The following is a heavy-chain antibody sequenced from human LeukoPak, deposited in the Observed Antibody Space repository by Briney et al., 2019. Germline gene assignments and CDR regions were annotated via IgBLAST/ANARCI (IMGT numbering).Heavy chain of an antibody. CDR2: IRYDGSNK. CDR1: GFTFSTYG. V-gene: IGHV3-30*02. D-gene: IGHD1-26*01. Sequence: PGGSLRLSCAASGFTFSTYGMQWVRQAPGKGLEWVAFIRYDGSNKYYADSVKGRFTISRDNSKNTLYLQMNSLRVEDTALYFCAKRVGGTPDNWGLGTLVTVSS. J-gene: IGHJ4*02. CDR3: AKRVGGTPDN.